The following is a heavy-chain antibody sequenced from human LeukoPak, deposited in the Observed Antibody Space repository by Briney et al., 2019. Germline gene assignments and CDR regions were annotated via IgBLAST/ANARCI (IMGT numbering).Heavy chain of an antibody. CDR3: ARRVVGAMPLDH. Sequence: GGSLRLSCAASGFTFSSYNMNWVRQAPGKGLEWISYITTSSDEIYYADSVKGRFTISRDNARNSLYLQMNSLRDEDTAVYYCARRVVGAMPLDHWGQGTLVTVSS. V-gene: IGHV3-48*02. J-gene: IGHJ4*02. D-gene: IGHD1-26*01. CDR1: GFTFSSYN. CDR2: ITTSSDEI.